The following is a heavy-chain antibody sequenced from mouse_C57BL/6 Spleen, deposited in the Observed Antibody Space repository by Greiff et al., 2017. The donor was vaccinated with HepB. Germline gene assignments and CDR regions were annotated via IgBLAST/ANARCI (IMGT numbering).Heavy chain of an antibody. Sequence: QVQLQQSGAELVRPGTSVKMSCKASGYTFTNYWIGWAKQRPGHGLEWIGDIYPGGGYTNYNEKFKGKATLTADKSSSTAYMQFSSLTSEDSAIYYCARWGDGYHWYFDVWGTGTTVTVSS. V-gene: IGHV1-63*01. D-gene: IGHD2-3*01. J-gene: IGHJ1*03. CDR3: ARWGDGYHWYFDV. CDR1: GYTFTNYW. CDR2: IYPGGGYT.